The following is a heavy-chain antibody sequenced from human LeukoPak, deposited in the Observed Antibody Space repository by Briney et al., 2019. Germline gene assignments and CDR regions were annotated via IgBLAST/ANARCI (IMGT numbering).Heavy chain of an antibody. J-gene: IGHJ4*02. CDR3: TRGWRGVDY. D-gene: IGHD3-10*01. Sequence: LSLTCAVYGGSFSGYYWSWIRQAPGKGLEWVGFIRSKAYGGTIEYAASVKGRFTISRDDSKSIAYLQMNSLKTEDTAVYYCTRGWRGVDYWGQGTLVTVSS. CDR1: GGSFSGYY. CDR2: IRSKAYGGTI. V-gene: IGHV3-49*03.